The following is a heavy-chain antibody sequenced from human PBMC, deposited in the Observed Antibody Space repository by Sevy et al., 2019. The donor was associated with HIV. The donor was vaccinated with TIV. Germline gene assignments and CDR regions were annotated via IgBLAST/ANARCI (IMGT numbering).Heavy chain of an antibody. V-gene: IGHV3-9*01. D-gene: IGHD2-21*01. CDR3: XKDINRGCDGVNCYSYYYYFYGLDV. Sequence: GGSLRLSCAASGFPFNDHAMHWVRQVPGKGLEWVSGISWNSRNIGYADSVKGRFTMSRDNARHFVYLEMNSLRPEDTXXXXXXKDINRGCDGVNCYSYYYYFYGLDVWGQGTTVTVSS. CDR1: GFPFNDHA. CDR2: ISWNSRNI. J-gene: IGHJ6*02.